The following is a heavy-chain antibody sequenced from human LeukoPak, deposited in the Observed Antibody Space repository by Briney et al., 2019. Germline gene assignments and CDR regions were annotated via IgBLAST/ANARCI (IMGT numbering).Heavy chain of an antibody. CDR2: VYYSGST. V-gene: IGHV4-59*08. J-gene: IGHJ3*02. CDR3: ARHAYCGGDCFGGAFEI. Sequence: SETLSLTCTVSGGSISYYYWSWVRQPPGKGLEWVGYVYYSGSTSYNPSLKSRVNISLDTSTHQFSLNLNSVTAADTAVYYCARHAYCGGDCFGGAFEIWGQGTMVTVSS. D-gene: IGHD2-21*02. CDR1: GGSISYYY.